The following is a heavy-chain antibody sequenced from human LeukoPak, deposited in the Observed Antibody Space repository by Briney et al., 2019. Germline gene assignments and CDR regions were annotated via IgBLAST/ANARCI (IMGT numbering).Heavy chain of an antibody. J-gene: IGHJ4*02. D-gene: IGHD5-18*01. CDR1: GYTFTGYY. V-gene: IGHV1-2*02. CDR3: ARGGIQLWSPGDY. CDR2: INPNSGGT. Sequence: ASVKVSCKASGYTFTGYYMHWVRQAPGQGLEWMGWINPNSGGTNYAQKLQGRVTMTTDTSTSTAYMELRSLRSDDTAVYYCARGGIQLWSPGDYWGQGTLVTVSS.